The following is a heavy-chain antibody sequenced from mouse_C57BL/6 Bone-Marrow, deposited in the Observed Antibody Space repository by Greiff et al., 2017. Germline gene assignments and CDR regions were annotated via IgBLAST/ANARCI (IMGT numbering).Heavy chain of an antibody. Sequence: EVQRVESGAELVRPGASVKLSCTASGFNIKDDYMHWVKQRPEQGLEWIGWIDPENGDTVYASKFQGKATITAETSSNTAYLQLSSLTSEDTAVYYCTSSPSYFDYWGQGTPLTVSS. CDR1: GFNIKDDY. V-gene: IGHV14-4*01. CDR2: IDPENGDT. D-gene: IGHD1-1*01. J-gene: IGHJ2*01. CDR3: TSSPSYFDY.